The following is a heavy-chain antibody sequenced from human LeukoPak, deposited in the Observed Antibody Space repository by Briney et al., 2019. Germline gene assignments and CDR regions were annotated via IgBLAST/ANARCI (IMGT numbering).Heavy chain of an antibody. Sequence: GGSLRLSCAASGFTFSSYSINWVRQAPGKGLEWVSYISSSSSTIYYADSVKGRFTISRDNAKNSLYLQMNSLRAEDTAVYYCARDNSAYSSGWYLSYYYYYGMDVWGQGTTVTVSS. V-gene: IGHV3-48*01. CDR3: ARDNSAYSSGWYLSYYYYYGMDV. CDR1: GFTFSSYS. D-gene: IGHD6-19*01. J-gene: IGHJ6*02. CDR2: ISSSSSTI.